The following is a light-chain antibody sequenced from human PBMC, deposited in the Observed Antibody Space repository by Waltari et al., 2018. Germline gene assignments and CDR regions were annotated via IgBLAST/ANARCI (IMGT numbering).Light chain of an antibody. CDR1: ENINNY. J-gene: IGKJ3*01. V-gene: IGKV3-11*01. CDR2: DAS. Sequence: EIVLTQSPGTLSLSPGERATLFCRASENINNYLAWYQQKSGQSPRRLIYDASNRATGIPGRFIGSGSGTEFTLTISSLEPEDFAVYYCQERNNWPSYTFGPGTTLDIK. CDR3: QERNNWPSYT.